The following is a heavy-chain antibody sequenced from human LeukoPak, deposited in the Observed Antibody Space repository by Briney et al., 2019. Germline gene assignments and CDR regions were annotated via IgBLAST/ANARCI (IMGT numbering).Heavy chain of an antibody. V-gene: IGHV4-34*01. Sequence: PSETLSLTCAVYGGSFSGYYWSWIRQPPGKGLEWIGEINHSGSTNYNPSLKSRVTISVDTSKNQFSLKLSSVTAADTAVYYCAGLAYGSGAGYWGQGTLVTVSS. CDR3: AGLAYGSGAGY. CDR2: INHSGST. J-gene: IGHJ4*02. CDR1: GGSFSGYY. D-gene: IGHD3-10*01.